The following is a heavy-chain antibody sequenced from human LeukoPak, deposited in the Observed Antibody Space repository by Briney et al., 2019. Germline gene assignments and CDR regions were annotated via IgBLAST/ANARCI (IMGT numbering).Heavy chain of an antibody. CDR2: IYYSGST. V-gene: IGHV4-39*01. CDR1: GGSISSSSYY. CDR3: ARAFCSGGSCYSD. D-gene: IGHD2-15*01. J-gene: IGHJ4*02. Sequence: PSETLSLTCTVSGGSISSSSYYWGWIRQPPGKGLEWIGGIYYSGSTYYNPSLKSRVTISVDTSKNQFSLKLSSVTAADTAVYYCARAFCSGGSCYSDWGQGTLVTVSS.